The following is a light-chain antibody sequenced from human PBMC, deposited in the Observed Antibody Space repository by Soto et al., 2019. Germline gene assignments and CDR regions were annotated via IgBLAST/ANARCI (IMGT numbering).Light chain of an antibody. J-gene: IGLJ1*01. CDR1: SSDVGGYNY. V-gene: IGLV2-14*01. CDR3: CSYTTSSTPFV. CDR2: DVT. Sequence: QSALTQPASVSGSLGQSITISCTGASSDVGGYNYVSWYQQHPGKAPKLMIYDVTTRPSGVSNRFSGSKSGNTASLTISGLQAEDEADYYCCSYTTSSTPFVFGTGTKVTVL.